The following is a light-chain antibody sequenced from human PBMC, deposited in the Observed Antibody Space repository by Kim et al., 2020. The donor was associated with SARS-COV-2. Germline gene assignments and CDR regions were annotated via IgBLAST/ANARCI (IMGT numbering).Light chain of an antibody. J-gene: IGKJ1*01. V-gene: IGKV1-5*03. CDR2: KAS. CDR1: QSISSW. CDR3: QQYNSYSWT. Sequence: ASVGDEVTITCRASQSISSWLAWYQQKPGKAPKLLIYKASSLESGVPSRFSGSGSGTEFTLTISSLQPDDFATYYCQQYNSYSWTFGQGTKVDIK.